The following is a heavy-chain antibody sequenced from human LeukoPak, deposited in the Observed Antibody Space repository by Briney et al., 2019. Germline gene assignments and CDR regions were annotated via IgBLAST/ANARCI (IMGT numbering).Heavy chain of an antibody. CDR1: GYTFTGYY. CDR2: INPNSGGT. CDR3: AREAPNYDILTPHNAFDI. J-gene: IGHJ4*02. D-gene: IGHD3-9*01. Sequence: ASVKVSCKASGYTFTGYYMHWVRQAPGQGLEWMEWINPNSGGTNYAQKFQGRVTMTRDTSISTAYMELSRLRSDDTAVYYCAREAPNYDILTPHNAFDIWGQGTLVTVSS. V-gene: IGHV1-2*02.